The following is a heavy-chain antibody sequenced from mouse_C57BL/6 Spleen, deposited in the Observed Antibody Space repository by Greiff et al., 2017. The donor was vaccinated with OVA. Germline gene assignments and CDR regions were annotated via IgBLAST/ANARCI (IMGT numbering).Heavy chain of an antibody. CDR3: ARSEDGYILFDY. CDR2: IDPSDSET. V-gene: IGHV1-52*01. CDR1: GYTFTSYW. D-gene: IGHD2-3*01. Sequence: QVHVKQPGAELVRPGSSVKLSCKASGYTFTSYWMHWVKQRPIQGLEWIGNIDPSDSETHYNQKFKDKATLTVDKSSSTAYMQLSSLTSEDSAVYYCARSEDGYILFDYWGQGTTLTVSS. J-gene: IGHJ2*01.